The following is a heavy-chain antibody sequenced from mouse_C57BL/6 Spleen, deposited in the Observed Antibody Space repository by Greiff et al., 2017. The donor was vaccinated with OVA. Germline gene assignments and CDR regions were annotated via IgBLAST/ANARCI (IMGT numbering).Heavy chain of an antibody. Sequence: VQRVESGAELVRPGSSVKLSCKASGYTFTSYWMHWVKQRPIQGLEWIGNIDPSDSETHYNQKFKDKATLTVDKSSSTAYMQLSSLTSEDSAVYYCARESNWEGFAYWGQGTLVTVSA. D-gene: IGHD4-1*01. CDR2: IDPSDSET. J-gene: IGHJ3*01. CDR3: ARESNWEGFAY. V-gene: IGHV1-52*01. CDR1: GYTFTSYW.